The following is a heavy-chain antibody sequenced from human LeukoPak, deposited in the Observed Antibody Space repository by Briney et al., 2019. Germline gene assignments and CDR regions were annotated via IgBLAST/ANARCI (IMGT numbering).Heavy chain of an antibody. J-gene: IGHJ4*02. D-gene: IGHD6-19*01. CDR2: ISCDGSNK. CDR3: AKALIAVAVFDY. CDR1: GFTFSSYG. Sequence: GGSLRLSCAASGFTFSSYGMHWVRQAPGKGLEWVAVISCDGSNKYYADSVKGRFTISRDNSKNTLYLQMNSLRAEDTAVYYCAKALIAVAVFDYWGQGTLVTVSS. V-gene: IGHV3-30*18.